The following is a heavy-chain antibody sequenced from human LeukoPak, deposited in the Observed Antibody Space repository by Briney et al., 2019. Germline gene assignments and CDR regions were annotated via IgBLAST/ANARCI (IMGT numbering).Heavy chain of an antibody. V-gene: IGHV1-18*01. J-gene: IGHJ4*02. Sequence: ASVKVSCKASGYTFIGYSISWVRQAPGHGLEWMGWITPYNGNTNYVQNFQGRVTMTTDTSTSTAYMELRSLRSDDTAVYYCAREYGGNPGLFGYWGQGTLVTVSS. CDR2: ITPYNGNT. D-gene: IGHD4-23*01. CDR3: AREYGGNPGLFGY. CDR1: GYTFIGYS.